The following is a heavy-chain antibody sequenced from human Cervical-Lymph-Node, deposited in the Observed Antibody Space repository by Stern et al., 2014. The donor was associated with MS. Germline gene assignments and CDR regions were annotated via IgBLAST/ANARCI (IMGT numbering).Heavy chain of an antibody. D-gene: IGHD5-18*01. V-gene: IGHV1-69*01. J-gene: IGHJ4*02. CDR3: ASTGVGYSYGKYHFDY. Sequence: MQLVESGAEVKKPGSSVKVSCKASGGTFSSYAISWVRQAPGQGLEWMGGIIPIFGTANYAQKFQGRVTITADESTSTAYMELSSLRSEDTAVYYCASTGVGYSYGKYHFDYWGQGTLVTVSS. CDR2: IIPIFGTA. CDR1: GGTFSSYA.